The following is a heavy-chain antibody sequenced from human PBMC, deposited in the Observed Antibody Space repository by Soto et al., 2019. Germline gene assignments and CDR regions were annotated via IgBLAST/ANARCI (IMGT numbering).Heavy chain of an antibody. Sequence: QVQLVQSGAEVKKPGASVKVSCKASGYTFTSYYMHWVRQAPGQGLEWMGIINPSGGSTSYAQKFKGRVTMTRNTSTSTVHMELSSLRSEDTAVYYCARDREGGYSYGSFQHWGQGTLVTVSS. D-gene: IGHD5-18*01. J-gene: IGHJ1*01. CDR3: ARDREGGYSYGSFQH. CDR1: GYTFTSYY. V-gene: IGHV1-46*01. CDR2: INPSGGST.